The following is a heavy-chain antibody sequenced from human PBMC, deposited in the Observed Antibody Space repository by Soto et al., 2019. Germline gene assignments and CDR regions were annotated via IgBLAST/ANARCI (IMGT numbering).Heavy chain of an antibody. CDR2: INAGNGNT. CDR1: GYTFTGYA. Sequence: QVQLVQSGAEEKKPGASVKVSCKASGYTFTGYAMHWVRQAPGQRLEWMGWINAGNGNTKYSQKFQGRVTITRDTSASTAYTELSSLRSADTAVYYCARAVAVPADFDYWGQGTLVTVSS. CDR3: ARAVAVPADFDY. V-gene: IGHV1-3*05. J-gene: IGHJ4*02. D-gene: IGHD6-19*01.